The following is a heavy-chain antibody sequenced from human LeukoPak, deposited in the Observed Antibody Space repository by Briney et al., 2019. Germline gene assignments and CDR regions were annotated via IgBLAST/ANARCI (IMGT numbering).Heavy chain of an antibody. CDR1: GCSISSYY. V-gene: IGHV4-4*07. D-gene: IGHD2-15*01. CDR2: IYTSGST. Sequence: PSETLSLTCTVSGCSISSYYWSWIRHPAGKGLEWIGRIYTSGSTNYNPSLKSRVNMSVDTSKNQFSLKLSSVTAADTAVYYCARDGVYCSGGSCYSEYYFDYWGQGTLVTVSS. CDR3: ARDGVYCSGGSCYSEYYFDY. J-gene: IGHJ4*02.